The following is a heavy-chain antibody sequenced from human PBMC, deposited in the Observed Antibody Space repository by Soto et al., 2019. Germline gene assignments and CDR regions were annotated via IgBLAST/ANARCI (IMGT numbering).Heavy chain of an antibody. CDR1: GFTFSSYG. D-gene: IGHD3-9*01. V-gene: IGHV3-33*01. CDR2: IWYDGSNK. CDR3: ARVRYFEWLEGDY. Sequence: GGSLSLSCAASGFTFSSYGMHWVRQAPGKGLEWVAVIWYDGSNKYYADSVKGRFTISRDNSKNTLYLQMNSLRAEDTAVYYCARVRYFEWLEGDYWGQGTLVTVSS. J-gene: IGHJ4*02.